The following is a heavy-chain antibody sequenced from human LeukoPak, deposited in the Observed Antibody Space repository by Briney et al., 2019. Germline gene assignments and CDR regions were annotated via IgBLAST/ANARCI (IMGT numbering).Heavy chain of an antibody. D-gene: IGHD5-18*01. CDR2: IYYSGST. J-gene: IGHJ5*02. CDR1: GGSISSSSYY. V-gene: IGHV4-39*07. CDR3: ARVGTAMVLNWFDP. Sequence: SSETLSLTCTVSGGSISSSSYYWGWIRQPPGKGLEWIGSIYYSGSTYYNPSLKSRVTISVDTSKNQFSLKLSSVTAADTAVYYCARVGTAMVLNWFDPWGQGTLVTVSS.